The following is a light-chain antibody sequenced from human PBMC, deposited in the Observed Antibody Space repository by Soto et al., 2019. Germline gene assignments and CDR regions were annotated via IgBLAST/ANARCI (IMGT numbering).Light chain of an antibody. CDR2: EVT. CDR3: ASYTSTIPYV. V-gene: IGLV2-14*01. Sequence: QSALTQPASVSGSPGQSITISCTGSSNDVGGYNYVSWYQQHPGQAPKLIIYEVTDRPSGVSPRVSGSKSANTASLTISGLQVDDEAEYFCASYTSTIPYVFGSGTKLTVL. CDR1: SNDVGGYNY. J-gene: IGLJ1*01.